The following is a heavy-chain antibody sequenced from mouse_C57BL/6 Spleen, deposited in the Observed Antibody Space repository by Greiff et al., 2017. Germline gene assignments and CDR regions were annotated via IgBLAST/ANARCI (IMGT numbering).Heavy chain of an antibody. CDR3: AREDCGGGNWYFDV. Sequence: QVQLQQSGAELARPGASVKLSCKASGYTFTSYGISWVKQSTGQGLEWIGEIYPSSGNTYYNEKFKGKATLTVDKSSSTAYMELGRLTSANSAVYFCAREDCGGGNWYFDVWGKGTTVTVSS. CDR2: IYPSSGNT. J-gene: IGHJ1*03. CDR1: GYTFTSYG. V-gene: IGHV1-81*01.